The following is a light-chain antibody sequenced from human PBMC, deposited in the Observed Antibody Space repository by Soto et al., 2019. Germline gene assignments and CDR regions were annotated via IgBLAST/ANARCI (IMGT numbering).Light chain of an antibody. CDR2: GAS. CDR3: QQRSNWPIT. V-gene: IGKV3-11*01. Sequence: IVMTQSPATLSVSPGERATLSCSASQSVGTKLAWYQQTRGQAPRLLIYGASNRATGIPARFSGSGSGTDFTLTISSLEPEDFAVYYCQQRSNWPITFGQGTRLEIK. J-gene: IGKJ5*01. CDR1: QSVGTK.